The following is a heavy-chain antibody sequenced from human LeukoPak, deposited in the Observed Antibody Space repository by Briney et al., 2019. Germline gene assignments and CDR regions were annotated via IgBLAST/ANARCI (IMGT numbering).Heavy chain of an antibody. Sequence: PGGSLRLSCAASGFTSSSYWMSWVRQAPGKGLEWVANIKQDGSEKYYVDSVKGRFTISSDNAKNSLYLQMNSLRAEDTAVYYCARDSSGWYEDWGQGTLVTVSS. CDR1: GFTSSSYW. CDR3: ARDSSGWYED. D-gene: IGHD6-19*01. CDR2: IKQDGSEK. V-gene: IGHV3-7*01. J-gene: IGHJ4*02.